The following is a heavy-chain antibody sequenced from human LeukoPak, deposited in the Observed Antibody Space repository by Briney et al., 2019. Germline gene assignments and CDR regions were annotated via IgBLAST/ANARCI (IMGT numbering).Heavy chain of an antibody. CDR3: AKAVAVPGALSGYYDF. CDR1: GFTFSNFA. CDR2: VSASGYST. D-gene: IGHD2-2*01. Sequence: GGSLRLSCAPSGFTFSNFAMSWVRQAPGKGLEWVSAVSASGYSTYYADSVKGRFTISRDNSKNALYLQMNSLSAEDTAVYFCAKAVAVPGALSGYYDFWGQGTLVTVSS. J-gene: IGHJ4*02. V-gene: IGHV3-23*01.